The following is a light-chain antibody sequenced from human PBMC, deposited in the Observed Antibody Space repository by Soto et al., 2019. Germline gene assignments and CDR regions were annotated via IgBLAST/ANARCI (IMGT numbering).Light chain of an antibody. CDR1: QGISNY. V-gene: IGKV1-27*01. CDR3: QKYKSAPQGVT. Sequence: DIQMTQSPSSLSASVGDRVTITCRASQGISNYLAWYQQKPGKVPKLLIYAASTLQSRVPSRFSGSGSGTDFTLTISSLQPEDVATYYCQKYKSAPQGVTFGPGTKVDIK. CDR2: AAS. J-gene: IGKJ3*01.